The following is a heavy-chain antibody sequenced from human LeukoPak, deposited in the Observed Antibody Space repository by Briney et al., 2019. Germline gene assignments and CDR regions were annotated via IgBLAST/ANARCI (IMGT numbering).Heavy chain of an antibody. CDR3: ARDTTRGFDP. D-gene: IGHD1-14*01. CDR2: VYYKGSA. Sequence: PSETLSLTCSASGDSISNYYWSWIRQPPGKGLEWIGYVYYKGSADSNPSLRSRVTISIDTPKNQVSLKLTSVTAADTAVYYCARDTTRGFDPWGQGTLVTVSS. CDR1: GDSISNYY. J-gene: IGHJ5*02. V-gene: IGHV4-59*01.